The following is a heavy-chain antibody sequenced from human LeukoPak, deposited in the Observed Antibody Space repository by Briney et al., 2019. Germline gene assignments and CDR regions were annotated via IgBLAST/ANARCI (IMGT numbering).Heavy chain of an antibody. CDR2: ISGSGGNT. J-gene: IGHJ4*02. CDR1: GFTFSSYG. Sequence: GGSLRLSCAVAGFTFSSYGMNWVRQAPGKGLEWVSSISGSGGNTYYTDSMKGRFTISRDNSKNTLYLQMNSLRAEDTAVYYCAKASRLGYFDYWGQGTLVTVSS. V-gene: IGHV3-23*01. CDR3: AKASRLGYFDY. D-gene: IGHD6-19*01.